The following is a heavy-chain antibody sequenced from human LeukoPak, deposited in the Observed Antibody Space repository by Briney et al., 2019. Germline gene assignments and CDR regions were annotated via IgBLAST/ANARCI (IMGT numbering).Heavy chain of an antibody. D-gene: IGHD6-19*01. Sequence: SETLSLTCTVSGGSISSSSYYWGWIRQPPGKGLEWIGTIYYSGSTYYNPSLKSRVTISVDTSKNQFSLKLSSVTAAYTAVYYCARVVPMYSSDWYDDYWGQGTLVTVSS. CDR1: GGSISSSSYY. J-gene: IGHJ4*02. CDR3: ARVVPMYSSDWYDDY. V-gene: IGHV4-39*01. CDR2: IYYSGST.